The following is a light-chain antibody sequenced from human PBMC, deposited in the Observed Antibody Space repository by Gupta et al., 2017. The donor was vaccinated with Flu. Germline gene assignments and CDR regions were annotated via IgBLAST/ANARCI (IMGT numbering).Light chain of an antibody. Sequence: TGTSSDVVFYNYVSWYQQHPGKAPNLMIYEVSERPSGVPDRFSGSKSGNTASLTVSGLQAEDEADYYCSSHAASGVFGTGTKVTVL. J-gene: IGLJ1*01. CDR1: SSDVVFYNY. V-gene: IGLV2-8*01. CDR2: EVS. CDR3: SSHAASGV.